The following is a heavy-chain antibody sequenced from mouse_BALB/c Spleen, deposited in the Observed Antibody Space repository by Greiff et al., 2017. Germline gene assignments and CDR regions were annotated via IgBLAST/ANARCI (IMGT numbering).Heavy chain of an antibody. Sequence: VQLKQSGPELVKPGASVKMSCKASGYTFTSYVMHWVKQKPGQGLEWIGYINPYNDGTKYNEKFKGKATLTSDKSSSTAYMELSSLTSEDSAVYYCARDYRPYYFDDWGQGTTLTVSS. CDR2: INPYNDGT. CDR3: ARDYRPYYFDD. J-gene: IGHJ2*01. V-gene: IGHV1-14*01. CDR1: GYTFTSYV. D-gene: IGHD2-14*01.